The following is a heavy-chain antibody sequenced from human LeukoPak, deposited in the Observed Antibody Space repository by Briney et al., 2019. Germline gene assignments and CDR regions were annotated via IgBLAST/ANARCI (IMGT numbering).Heavy chain of an antibody. CDR2: IWPPDSAT. V-gene: IGHV5-51*01. CDR1: GYNFTNYW. Sequence: PGESLQISCKISGYNFTNYWIGWVRQLPGKGLEWMGIIWPPDSATRYSPSFDGHVTISVDKSISTAFLQWSSLKASDTSIYYCARHSSAVTLSDTLHIWGQGTLVTVSS. D-gene: IGHD4-17*01. CDR3: ARHSSAVTLSDTLHI. J-gene: IGHJ3*02.